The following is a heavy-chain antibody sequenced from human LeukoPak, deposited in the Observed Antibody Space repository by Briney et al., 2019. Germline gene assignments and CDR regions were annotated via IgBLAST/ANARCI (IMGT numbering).Heavy chain of an antibody. CDR1: GGSISSGGYY. J-gene: IGHJ3*02. Sequence: SETLSLTCTVSGGSISSGGYYWSWIRQHPGTGLEWIGYIYYSGSTYYNPSLKSRVTISVDTSKNQFSLKLSSVTAADTAVYYCAREGDSSGYYRDCAFDIWGQGTMVTVSS. CDR3: AREGDSSGYYRDCAFDI. D-gene: IGHD3-22*01. CDR2: IYYSGST. V-gene: IGHV4-31*03.